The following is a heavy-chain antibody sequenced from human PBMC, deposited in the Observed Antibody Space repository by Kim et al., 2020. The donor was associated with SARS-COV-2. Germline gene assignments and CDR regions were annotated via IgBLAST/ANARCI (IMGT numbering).Heavy chain of an antibody. D-gene: IGHD3-9*01. Sequence: GGSTYSADAVKVRFTISRDNSKNTLYLQMNSLRAGDAAVYYCAKAPPIFHWGQGTLVTVSS. CDR3: AKAPPIFH. J-gene: IGHJ1*01. V-gene: IGHV3-23*01. CDR2: GGST.